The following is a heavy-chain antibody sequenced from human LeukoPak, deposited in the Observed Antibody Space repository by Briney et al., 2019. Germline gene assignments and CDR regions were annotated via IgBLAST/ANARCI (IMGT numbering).Heavy chain of an antibody. CDR2: INPNSGGT. CDR3: AREDYDSSVEGAFDI. CDR1: EYTFTGYY. D-gene: IGHD3-22*01. V-gene: IGHV1-2*02. Sequence: GASVKVSCKASEYTFTGYYMHWVRQAPGQGLEWMGWINPNSGGTNYAQKFQGRVTMTRDTSISTAYMELSRLRSDDTAVYYCAREDYDSSVEGAFDIWGQGTMVTVSS. J-gene: IGHJ3*02.